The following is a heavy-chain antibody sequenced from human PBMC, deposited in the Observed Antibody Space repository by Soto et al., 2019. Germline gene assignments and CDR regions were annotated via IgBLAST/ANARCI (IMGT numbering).Heavy chain of an antibody. V-gene: IGHV4-39*01. CDR1: GGSISSSSYY. CDR2: IYYSGST. CDR3: ARPAYSSGWYVDP. D-gene: IGHD6-19*01. Sequence: QLQLQESGPGLVKPSETLSLTCTVSGGSISSSSYYWGWIRQPPGKGLEWIGSIYYSGSTYYNPSLKSRVTISVDTSKNQFSLKLSSVTAADTAVYYCARPAYSSGWYVDPWGQGTLVTVSS. J-gene: IGHJ5*02.